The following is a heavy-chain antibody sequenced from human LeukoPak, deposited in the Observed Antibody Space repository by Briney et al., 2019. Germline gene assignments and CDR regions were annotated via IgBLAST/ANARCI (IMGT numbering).Heavy chain of an antibody. CDR2: IYYSGST. J-gene: IGHJ4*02. Sequence: SETLSLTCTVSGGSISSSSYYWGWIRQPPGKGLGWIGSIYYSGSTYYNPSLKSRVTISVDTSKNQFSLKLSSVTAADTAVYYCASTPVLLWFGAFDYWGQGTLVTVSS. CDR1: GGSISSSSYY. V-gene: IGHV4-39*01. D-gene: IGHD3-10*01. CDR3: ASTPVLLWFGAFDY.